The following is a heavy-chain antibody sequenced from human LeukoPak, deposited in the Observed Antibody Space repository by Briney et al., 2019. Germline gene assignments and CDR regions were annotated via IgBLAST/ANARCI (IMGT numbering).Heavy chain of an antibody. CDR2: MYLGVSDT. D-gene: IGHD3-10*01. Sequence: GESLKISCKGSGYSSTSYWIAWVRQMPGKGLEWMGIMYLGVSDTRYSPSFQGQVTISADKSISTAYLQWSSLKASDTAMYYCARGNYASGNYHLDYWGQGTLVTVSS. CDR3: ARGNYASGNYHLDY. CDR1: GYSSTSYW. J-gene: IGHJ4*02. V-gene: IGHV5-51*01.